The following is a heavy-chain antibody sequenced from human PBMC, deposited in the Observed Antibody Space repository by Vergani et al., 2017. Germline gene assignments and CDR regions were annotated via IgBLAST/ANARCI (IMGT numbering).Heavy chain of an antibody. Sequence: QVQLVQSGAEVKKPGASVKVSCKASGYPFTSYYMHWVRPAPGQGLEWMGIINPSGGSTSYAQKFQGRVTMTRDTSTSTVYMELRSLRSEDTAVYYCARGDTAMANYDYDYMDVWGKGTTVTVSS. CDR3: ARGDTAMANYDYDYMDV. J-gene: IGHJ6*03. D-gene: IGHD5-18*01. V-gene: IGHV1-46*01. CDR1: GYPFTSYY. CDR2: INPSGGST.